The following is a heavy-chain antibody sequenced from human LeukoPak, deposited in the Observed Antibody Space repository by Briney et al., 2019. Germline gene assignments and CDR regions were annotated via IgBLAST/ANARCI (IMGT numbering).Heavy chain of an antibody. CDR1: GGSISSGDYY. J-gene: IGHJ3*02. CDR2: IYTSGST. D-gene: IGHD6-13*01. CDR3: ARGDLAALDAFDI. V-gene: IGHV4-61*02. Sequence: PSQTLSLTCTVSGGSISSGDYYWSWIRQPPGKGLEWIGRIYTSGSTNYNPSLKSRVTISVDTSKNQFSLKLSSVTAADTAVYYCARGDLAALDAFDIWGQGTMVTVSS.